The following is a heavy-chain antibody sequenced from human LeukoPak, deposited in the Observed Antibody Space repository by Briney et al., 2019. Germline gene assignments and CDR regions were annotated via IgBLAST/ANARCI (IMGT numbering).Heavy chain of an antibody. J-gene: IGHJ4*02. Sequence: PSETLSLTCAVYGGSFSGYYWSWIRQPPGKGLEWIGEINHSGSTNYNPSLKSRVTISVDTSKNQFSLKLSSVTAADTAVYYCARQNYDFWSGYYGLYFDYWGQGTLVTVSS. D-gene: IGHD3-3*01. CDR1: GGSFSGYY. CDR2: INHSGST. CDR3: ARQNYDFWSGYYGLYFDY. V-gene: IGHV4-34*01.